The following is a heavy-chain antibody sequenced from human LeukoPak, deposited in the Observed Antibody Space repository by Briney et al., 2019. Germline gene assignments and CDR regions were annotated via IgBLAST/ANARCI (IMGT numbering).Heavy chain of an antibody. CDR1: GGSFSGYY. Sequence: PSETLSLTCAVYGGSFSGYYWSWIRQPPGKGLEWIGEINHSGSTNYNSSLKSRVTISVDTSKNQFSLKLSSVTAADTAVYYCARDRYYSSGWTDWGQGTLVTVSS. CDR2: INHSGST. CDR3: ARDRYYSSGWTD. J-gene: IGHJ4*02. D-gene: IGHD6-19*01. V-gene: IGHV4-34*01.